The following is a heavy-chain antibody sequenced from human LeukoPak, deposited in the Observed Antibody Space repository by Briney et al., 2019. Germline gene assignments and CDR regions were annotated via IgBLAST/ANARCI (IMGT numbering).Heavy chain of an antibody. CDR2: VNHSGRT. J-gene: IGHJ3*02. D-gene: IGHD6-19*01. CDR1: GGSFSDYW. V-gene: IGHV4-34*01. CDR3: ARGRQIAVAGAFDI. Sequence: PSETLSLTCAVYGGSFSDYWWTWIRQSPGKGLEWIGEVNHSGRTNYNPSLKSRVSISVDRSKKQFSLKLTSVTAADTAVYYCARGRQIAVAGAFDIWGQGTMVTVSS.